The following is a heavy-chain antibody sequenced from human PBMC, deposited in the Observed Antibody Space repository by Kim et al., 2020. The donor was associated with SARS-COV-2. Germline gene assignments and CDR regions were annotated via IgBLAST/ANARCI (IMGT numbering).Heavy chain of an antibody. V-gene: IGHV4-31*02. CDR1: GGSISSGGHY. CDR3: ARDYNGYTTFDR. Sequence: SETLSLTCNVSGGSISSGGHYWTWIRQLPGKGLEWIGYIYHSGTTYYSPSLKSRLTISVDTSKNQFSLKLTAVTAADTAVYYCARDYNGYTTFDRWGRGTLVTVSS. CDR2: IYHSGTT. D-gene: IGHD5-12*01. J-gene: IGHJ4*02.